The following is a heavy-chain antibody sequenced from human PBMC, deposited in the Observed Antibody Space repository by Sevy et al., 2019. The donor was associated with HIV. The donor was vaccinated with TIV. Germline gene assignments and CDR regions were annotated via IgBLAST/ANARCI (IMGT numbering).Heavy chain of an antibody. D-gene: IGHD6-19*01. J-gene: IGHJ4*02. CDR3: ARDPLAVAGYYFDY. CDR2: IKQDGSEK. Sequence: GESMKISCAASGFTFSSYWMSWVRQAPGKGLEWVANIKQDGSEKYYVDSVKGRFTISRDNAKNTLYLQMNSLRAEDTAVYYCARDPLAVAGYYFDYWGQGTLVTVSS. V-gene: IGHV3-7*01. CDR1: GFTFSSYW.